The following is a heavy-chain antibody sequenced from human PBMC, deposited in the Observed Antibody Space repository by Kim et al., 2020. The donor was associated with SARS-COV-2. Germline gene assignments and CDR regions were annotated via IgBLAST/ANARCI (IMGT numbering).Heavy chain of an antibody. Sequence: YYPDYVKGRFTSSRDNAKNSLYLQMNSLRAEDTAVYYCAKYGSGYGMDVWGQGTTVTVSS. V-gene: IGHV3-11*04. D-gene: IGHD3-10*01. J-gene: IGHJ6*02. CDR3: AKYGSGYGMDV.